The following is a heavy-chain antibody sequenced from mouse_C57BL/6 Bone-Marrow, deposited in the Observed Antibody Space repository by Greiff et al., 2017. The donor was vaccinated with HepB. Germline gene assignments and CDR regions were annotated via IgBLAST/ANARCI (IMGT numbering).Heavy chain of an antibody. J-gene: IGHJ1*03. D-gene: IGHD1-1*01. CDR1: GFTFSDYG. CDR3: ARDYGSSYWYFDV. V-gene: IGHV5-17*01. Sequence: EVMLVESGGGLVKPGGSLKLSCAASGFTFSDYGMHWVRQAPEKGLEWVAYISSGSSTIYYADTVNGRFTISRANAKNTLFLQMTSLRSEDTAMYYCARDYGSSYWYFDVWGTGTTVTVSS. CDR2: ISSGSSTI.